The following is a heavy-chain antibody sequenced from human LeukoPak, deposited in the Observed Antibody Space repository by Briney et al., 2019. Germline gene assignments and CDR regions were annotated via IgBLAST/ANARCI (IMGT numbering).Heavy chain of an antibody. D-gene: IGHD1-26*01. Sequence: GKSLRLSCGASGFTVSSNYMSWVRQAPGKGLEWVSVIYSGSSTYDADSVKGRFTISRDNSKNTLYLQMNSLRAEDTAVYYCARISKLLPNDYWGQGTLVTVSS. V-gene: IGHV3-66*02. J-gene: IGHJ4*02. CDR3: ARISKLLPNDY. CDR2: IYSGSST. CDR1: GFTVSSNY.